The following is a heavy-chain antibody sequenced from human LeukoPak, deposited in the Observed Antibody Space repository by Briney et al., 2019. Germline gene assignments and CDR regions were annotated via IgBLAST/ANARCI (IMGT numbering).Heavy chain of an antibody. CDR1: GFTFSSYW. CDR2: IKQDGSEK. J-gene: IGHJ4*02. D-gene: IGHD3-10*01. CDR3: ARDLRITMVRGVILDY. V-gene: IGHV3-7*01. Sequence: GGCLRLSCAASGFTFSSYWMRWVRQAPGKGLEWVANIKQDGSEKYYVDSVKGRFTISRDNAKNSLYLQMNSLRAEDTAVYYCARDLRITMVRGVILDYWGQGTLVTVSS.